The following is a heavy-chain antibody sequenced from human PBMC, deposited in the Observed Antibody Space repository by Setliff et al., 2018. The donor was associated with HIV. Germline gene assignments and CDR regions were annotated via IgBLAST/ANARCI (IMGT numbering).Heavy chain of an antibody. Sequence: LSLTCTVSGDSFSNSDYYWAWIRQPPGKGLEWIATIYNSGSTHYNPSLTTRVTISVDTSKNQISLKVNSVTAADTAVYFCARGRGGNYFDSWGQGTLVTVSS. CDR1: GDSFSNSDYY. CDR2: IYNSGST. CDR3: ARGRGGNYFDS. J-gene: IGHJ4*02. V-gene: IGHV4-39*07.